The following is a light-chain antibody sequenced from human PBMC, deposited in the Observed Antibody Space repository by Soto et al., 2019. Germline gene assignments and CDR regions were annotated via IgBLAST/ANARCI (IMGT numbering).Light chain of an antibody. CDR3: SSFAGSSTFV. Sequence: QSALTQPASVSGSPGQSITISCTGTNNDVGAYPYVSWYQQHPGTAPKLIIYEVTNRPSGISDRFSGSKSGNTASLTISGLQAEDESDYYCSSFAGSSTFVFGTGTKVTVL. V-gene: IGLV2-14*01. CDR1: NNDVGAYPY. CDR2: EVT. J-gene: IGLJ1*01.